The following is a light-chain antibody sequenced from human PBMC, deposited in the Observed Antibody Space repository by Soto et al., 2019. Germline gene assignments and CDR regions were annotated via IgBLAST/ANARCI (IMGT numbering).Light chain of an antibody. CDR1: QSVRSY. V-gene: IGKV3-11*01. Sequence: EIVLTQSPATLSLSPGERATLSCRASQSVRSYLAWYQQKPGQAPRLLIYDASNRATGIPARFSGSGSGTDFTLTISSLEPEDFAVYYCQQYSSSPYTFGQGTKLEIK. CDR2: DAS. J-gene: IGKJ2*01. CDR3: QQYSSSPYT.